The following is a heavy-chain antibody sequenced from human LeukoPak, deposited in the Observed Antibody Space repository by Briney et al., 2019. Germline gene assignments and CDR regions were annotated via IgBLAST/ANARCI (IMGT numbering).Heavy chain of an antibody. V-gene: IGHV3-73*01. J-gene: IGHJ4*02. CDR2: IGNKARNYAT. D-gene: IGHD1-1*01. CDR1: GFTFGDST. CDR3: VGDYNSWTGLKY. Sequence: AGGSLRLSCAASGFTFGDSTMHWVRQASGKGLEWVGHIGNKARNYATEYAASLKGRFTISRDDSKDTAYLQVNSLKTEDTAVYYCVGDYNSWTGLKYWGRGTLVTVSS.